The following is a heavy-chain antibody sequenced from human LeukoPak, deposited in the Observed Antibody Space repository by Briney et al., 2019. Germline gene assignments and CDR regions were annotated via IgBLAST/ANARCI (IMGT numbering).Heavy chain of an antibody. J-gene: IGHJ3*02. D-gene: IGHD3-22*01. CDR1: GLTVSDNF. Sequence: PGGSLRLSCSASGLTVSDNFLSWVRQAPGKGLEWVSVIYSGERMFYADSVKGRFTISRDNSKNMLYLQMNSLRVEDTAIYYCAKVSVVAGRNAFDIWGQGTMATVSS. V-gene: IGHV3-53*01. CDR3: AKVSVVAGRNAFDI. CDR2: IYSGERM.